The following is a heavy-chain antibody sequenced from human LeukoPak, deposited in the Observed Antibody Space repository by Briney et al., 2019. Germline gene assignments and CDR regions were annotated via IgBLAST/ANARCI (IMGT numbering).Heavy chain of an antibody. Sequence: GGSLRLSCAASGFTVSSSYMSWVRQAPGKGLEWVSVIYSGGSTDYADSVKGRFTISRDNSKNTLYLQMNSLRAEDTAVYYCAREGSYGPLYYFDYWGQGTLVTVSS. CDR1: GFTVSSSY. V-gene: IGHV3-66*01. J-gene: IGHJ4*02. D-gene: IGHD4-17*01. CDR3: AREGSYGPLYYFDY. CDR2: IYSGGST.